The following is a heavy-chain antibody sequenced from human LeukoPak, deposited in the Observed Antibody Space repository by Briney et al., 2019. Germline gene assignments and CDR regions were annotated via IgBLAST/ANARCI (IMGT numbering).Heavy chain of an antibody. V-gene: IGHV3-7*01. CDR1: GFTFSSYG. Sequence: GGSLRLSCAASGFTFSSYGMSWVRQAPGKGLEWVANIKQDGSEKYYVDSVKGRFTISRDNAKNSLYLQMNSLRAEDTAVYYCARERILTGYYLDYWGQGTLVTVSS. D-gene: IGHD3-9*01. J-gene: IGHJ4*02. CDR2: IKQDGSEK. CDR3: ARERILTGYYLDY.